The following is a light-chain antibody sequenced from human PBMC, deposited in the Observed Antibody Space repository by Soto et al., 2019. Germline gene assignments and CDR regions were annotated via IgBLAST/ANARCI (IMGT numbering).Light chain of an antibody. CDR1: QSVLYSSNNKNQ. CDR2: WAS. V-gene: IGKV4-1*01. Sequence: DIVMTQSPDSLAVSLGERATINCKSSQSVLYSSNNKNQLAWYQQKPGQPPKLLIYWASTRESGVPDRFSGSGSGTDFTLTISSLQPEDVATYFCQKFNTAPLTFGQGTRLEIK. CDR3: QKFNTAPLT. J-gene: IGKJ5*01.